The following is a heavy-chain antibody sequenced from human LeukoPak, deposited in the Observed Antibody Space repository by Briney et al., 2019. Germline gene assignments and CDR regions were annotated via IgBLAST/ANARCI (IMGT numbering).Heavy chain of an antibody. V-gene: IGHV1-2*02. CDR3: ARDMEQLVPLYNWFDP. Sequence: ASVKVSCKASGYTFTGYYMHWVRQVPGQGLEWMGWINPNSGGTNYAQKFQGRVTMTRDTSISTAYMELSRLRSDDTAVYYCARDMEQLVPLYNWFDPWGQGTLVTVSS. D-gene: IGHD6-13*01. J-gene: IGHJ5*02. CDR2: INPNSGGT. CDR1: GYTFTGYY.